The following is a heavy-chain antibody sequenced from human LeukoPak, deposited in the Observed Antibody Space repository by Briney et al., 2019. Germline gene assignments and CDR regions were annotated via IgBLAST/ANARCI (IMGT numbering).Heavy chain of an antibody. CDR3: ARPFSSGYASYFDY. D-gene: IGHD3-22*01. CDR2: ISYDGSNK. CDR1: GFTFSSYG. Sequence: GGSLRLSCAASGFTFSSYGMHWVRQAPGKGLEWVAVISYDGSNKYYADSVKGRFTISRDNSKNTLYLQMNSLRAEDTAVYYCARPFSSGYASYFDYWGQGTLVTVSS. V-gene: IGHV3-30*19. J-gene: IGHJ4*02.